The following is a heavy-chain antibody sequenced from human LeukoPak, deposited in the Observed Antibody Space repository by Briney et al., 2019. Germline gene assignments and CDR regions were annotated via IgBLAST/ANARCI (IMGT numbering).Heavy chain of an antibody. V-gene: IGHV4-4*07. CDR2: IYTSGST. Sequence: PSEXLSXTCTVSGGSISSYYWSWLRQPAGKGLEXIGRIYTSGSTNYNPSLTSRGTISVDTSKNHFSLKLSSVTAADTAVYYRARTPGDGVVVPAARYYYYYYMNVWGKGTTVTVSS. CDR3: ARTPGDGVVVPAARYYYYYYMNV. D-gene: IGHD2-2*01. CDR1: GGSISSYY. J-gene: IGHJ6*03.